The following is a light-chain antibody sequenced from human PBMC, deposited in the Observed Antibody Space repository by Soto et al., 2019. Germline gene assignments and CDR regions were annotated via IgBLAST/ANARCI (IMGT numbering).Light chain of an antibody. V-gene: IGKV2-24*01. CDR1: QSLVYSDGNTH. J-gene: IGKJ1*01. Sequence: DIVLTQTPLSSPVTLGQPASVSCRSSQSLVYSDGNTHLSWLQQRPGQPPRLLIYRVSNRFSGVPDRFSGSGAGTDVTLKINRVEAEDVGVYYCVQFTLFPRRFGQGTKVEIK. CDR3: VQFTLFPRR. CDR2: RVS.